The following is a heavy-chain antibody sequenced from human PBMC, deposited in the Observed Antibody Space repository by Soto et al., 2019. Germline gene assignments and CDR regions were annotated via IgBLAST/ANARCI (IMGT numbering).Heavy chain of an antibody. V-gene: IGHV4-59*08. Sequence: PSETLSLTCTVSGGSISSYYWSWIRQPPGKGLEWIGYIYYSGSTNYNPSLKSRVTISVDTSKNQFSLKLSSVTAADTAVYYCARQDELWLPFEYWGQGTLVTVSS. J-gene: IGHJ4*02. D-gene: IGHD5-18*01. CDR3: ARQDELWLPFEY. CDR1: GGSISSYY. CDR2: IYYSGST.